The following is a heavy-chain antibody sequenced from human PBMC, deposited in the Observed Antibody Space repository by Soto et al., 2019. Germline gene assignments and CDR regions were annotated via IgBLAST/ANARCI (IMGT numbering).Heavy chain of an antibody. CDR1: GGSISSGGYY. Sequence: QVQLQESGPGLVKPSQTLSLTCTVSGGSISSGGYYWSWIRQHPGKGLEWIGYIYYSGSTYYNPSLKSRVTISVDTSKNQFSLKLSSVTAADTAVYYCAREGITIFGASHYYYGMDVWGQGTTVTVSS. D-gene: IGHD3-3*01. J-gene: IGHJ6*02. CDR3: AREGITIFGASHYYYGMDV. V-gene: IGHV4-31*03. CDR2: IYYSGST.